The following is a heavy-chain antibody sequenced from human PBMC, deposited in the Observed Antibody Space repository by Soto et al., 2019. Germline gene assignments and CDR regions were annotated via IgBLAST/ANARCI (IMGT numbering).Heavy chain of an antibody. J-gene: IGHJ6*02. CDR3: AADRRGYYDILTGPGYYYYYGMDV. D-gene: IGHD3-9*01. Sequence: QMQLVQSGPEVKKPGTSVKVSCKASGFTFTSSAVQWVRQARGQRLEWIGWIVVGSGNTNYAQKFQERVTITRDMSTSTAYMELSSLRSEDTAVYYCAADRRGYYDILTGPGYYYYYGMDVWGQGTTVTVSS. CDR1: GFTFTSSA. V-gene: IGHV1-58*01. CDR2: IVVGSGNT.